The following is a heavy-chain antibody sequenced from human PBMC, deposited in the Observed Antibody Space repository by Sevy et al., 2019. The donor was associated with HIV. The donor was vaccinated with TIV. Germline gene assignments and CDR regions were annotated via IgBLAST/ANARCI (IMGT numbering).Heavy chain of an antibody. J-gene: IGHJ4*02. V-gene: IGHV1-24*01. CDR2: FDPEDGET. CDR3: ATSPYYYDSSGYGNMDY. D-gene: IGHD3-22*01. Sequence: ASVKVSCKVSGYTLTELSMHWVRQAPGKGLEWMGGFDPEDGETIYSQKFQGRVTMTEDTSTDTAYMELSSLRSEVTAVYYCATSPYYYDSSGYGNMDYWGQGTLVTVSS. CDR1: GYTLTELS.